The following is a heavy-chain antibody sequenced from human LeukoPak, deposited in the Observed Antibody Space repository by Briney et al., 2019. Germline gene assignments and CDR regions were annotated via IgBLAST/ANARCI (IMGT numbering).Heavy chain of an antibody. D-gene: IGHD3-22*01. CDR2: IYPGDSDT. CDR1: RYSFTSYW. V-gene: IGHV5-51*01. Sequence: GESLKISCKGSRYSFTSYWIGWVRQMPGKGLEWMGIIYPGDSDTRYSPSFQGQVTISADKSISTAYLQWSSLKASDTAMYYCARGGGGYYDSSGFGAFDIWGQGTMVTVSS. CDR3: ARGGGGYYDSSGFGAFDI. J-gene: IGHJ3*02.